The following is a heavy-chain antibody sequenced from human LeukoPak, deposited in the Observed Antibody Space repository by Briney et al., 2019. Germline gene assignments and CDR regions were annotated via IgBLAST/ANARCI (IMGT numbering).Heavy chain of an antibody. CDR1: GFTFSSYW. D-gene: IGHD6-13*01. J-gene: IGHJ4*02. CDR2: IKQDGSEK. Sequence: GGSLRLSCAASGFTFSSYWMSWVRQAPGKGLEWVANIKQDGSEKYYVDSVKGRFTISRDNAKNSVYLQMNSLRAEDTALYYCARRSGSSWYFYFDYWGQGTLVTVSS. CDR3: ARRSGSSWYFYFDY. V-gene: IGHV3-7*03.